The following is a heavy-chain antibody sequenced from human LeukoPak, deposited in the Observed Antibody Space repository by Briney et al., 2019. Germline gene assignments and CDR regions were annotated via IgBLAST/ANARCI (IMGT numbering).Heavy chain of an antibody. CDR2: IYWDDDK. Sequence: ESGPTLVKPTQTLTLTCTFSGFSLSTSGVGVGWIRQPPGKALEWLALIYWDDDKRYSPSLKSRLTITKETSKNQVVLTMTNMDPVDTATYYCAAFLWFGELSRNWFDPWGQGTLVTVSS. D-gene: IGHD3-10*01. V-gene: IGHV2-5*02. CDR3: AAFLWFGELSRNWFDP. J-gene: IGHJ5*02. CDR1: GFSLSTSGVG.